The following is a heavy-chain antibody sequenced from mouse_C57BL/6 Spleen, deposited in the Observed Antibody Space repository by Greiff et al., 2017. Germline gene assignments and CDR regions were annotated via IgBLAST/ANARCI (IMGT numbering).Heavy chain of an antibody. D-gene: IGHD2-3*01. CDR3: ARWGNGYYVLFAY. CDR1: GYTFTDYY. CDR2: INPNNGGT. J-gene: IGHJ3*01. V-gene: IGHV1-26*01. Sequence: VQLQQSGPELVKPGASVKISCKASGYTFTDYYMNWVKQSHGKSLEWIGDINPNNGGTSYNQKFKGKATLTVDKSSSTAYMELRSLTSEDSAVYYCARWGNGYYVLFAYWGQGTLVTVSA.